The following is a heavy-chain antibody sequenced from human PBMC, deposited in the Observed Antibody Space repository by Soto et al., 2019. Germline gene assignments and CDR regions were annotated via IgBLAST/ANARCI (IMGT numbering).Heavy chain of an antibody. CDR1: GGSVSSGSYY. CDR2: IYYSGST. D-gene: IGHD3-3*01. Sequence: SETLSLTCTVSGGSVSSGSYYWSWIRQPPGKGLEWIGYIYYSGSTNYNPSLKSRVTISVDTSKNQFSLKLSSVTAADTAVYYCARGGSDFWSGYYRVEGSAFDIWGQGTMVTVS. V-gene: IGHV4-61*01. J-gene: IGHJ3*02. CDR3: ARGGSDFWSGYYRVEGSAFDI.